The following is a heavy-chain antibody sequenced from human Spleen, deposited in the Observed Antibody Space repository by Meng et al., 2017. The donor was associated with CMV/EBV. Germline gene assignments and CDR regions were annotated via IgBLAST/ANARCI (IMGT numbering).Heavy chain of an antibody. Sequence: GESLKISCAASGFTFSSYGMHWVRQAPGKGLEWVAFIRYDGSNKYYADSVKGRFTISRENSKNTLHLQMNSLRAEDTAVYFCAKLDTAMVPYYNMDVWGQGTTVTVSS. CDR3: AKLDTAMVPYYNMDV. CDR1: GFTFSSYG. CDR2: IRYDGSNK. D-gene: IGHD5-18*01. V-gene: IGHV3-30*02. J-gene: IGHJ6*02.